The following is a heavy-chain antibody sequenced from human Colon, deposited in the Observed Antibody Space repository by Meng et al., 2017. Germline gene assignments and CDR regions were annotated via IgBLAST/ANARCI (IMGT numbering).Heavy chain of an antibody. CDR1: GGSVSSGSYY. J-gene: IGHJ4*02. Sequence: QVRLYESGPGVVRAPETSSLTCTVSGGSVSSGSYYWSWIRQPPGKGLEWIGYIYYSGSTNYNPSLKSRVTISVDTSKNQFSLKLSSVTAADTAVYYCARGMTNGITFGGVIVNWGQGTLVTASS. V-gene: IGHV4-61*01. CDR2: IYYSGST. CDR3: ARGMTNGITFGGVIVN. D-gene: IGHD3-16*02.